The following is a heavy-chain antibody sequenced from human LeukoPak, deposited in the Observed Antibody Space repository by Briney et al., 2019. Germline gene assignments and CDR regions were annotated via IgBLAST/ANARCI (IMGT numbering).Heavy chain of an antibody. CDR1: RFSFSNFG. J-gene: IGHJ6*02. V-gene: IGHV3-30*02. Sequence: GGSLRLSCAASRFSFSNFGMHWVRQAPGKGLEWVALVAYDGTDKDYAGSVKGRFTISRDTSKSTLYLQLNSLRAEDTAVYYCAKLVALPPNYFFGMDVWGQGTTVTVSS. CDR2: VAYDGTDK. CDR3: AKLVALPPNYFFGMDV. D-gene: IGHD2-2*01.